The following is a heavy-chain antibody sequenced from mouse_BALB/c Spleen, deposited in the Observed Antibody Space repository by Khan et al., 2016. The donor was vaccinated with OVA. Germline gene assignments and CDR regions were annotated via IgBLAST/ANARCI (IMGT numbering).Heavy chain of an antibody. CDR2: IYPYNDDT. V-gene: IGHV1S136*01. D-gene: IGHD2-14*01. J-gene: IGHJ2*01. CDR3: TKNYRYDVYFDY. CDR1: GYTFTSYV. Sequence: VQLQQSGPELVKPGASVKMSCKASGYTFTSYVMHWLRQKRGQGLEWIGYIYPYNDDTKYNEKFKGKATLTSDKSSSTAYMELSSLTSEDSAVYYCTKNYRYDVYFDYWGQGTTLTVSS.